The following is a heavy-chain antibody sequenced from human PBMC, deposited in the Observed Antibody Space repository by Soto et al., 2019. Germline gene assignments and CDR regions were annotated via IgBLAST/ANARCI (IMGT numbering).Heavy chain of an antibody. J-gene: IGHJ4*02. Sequence: GESLNLSCAASGFTFSRYAISWVRQAPGKGLEWVSAISGSGGSTYYADSVKGRFTISRDNSKNTLYLQMNSLRAEDTAVYYCAKDRIAVAGTSFDYWGQGTLVTVSS. V-gene: IGHV3-23*01. CDR2: ISGSGGST. D-gene: IGHD6-19*01. CDR3: AKDRIAVAGTSFDY. CDR1: GFTFSRYA.